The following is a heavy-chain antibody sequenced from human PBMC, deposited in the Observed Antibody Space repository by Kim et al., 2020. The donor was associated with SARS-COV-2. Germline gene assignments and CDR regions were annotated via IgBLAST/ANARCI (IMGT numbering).Heavy chain of an antibody. Sequence: GGSLRLSCQTSGFRFNECGMHWVRQAPGKGLEWVAVIWYDGSKKYYTDSVEGRFTISRDSSKNTLDLEMNGLRAEDTGVYFCAKDQGQQLALDVWGQGTLVIVSS. CDR1: GFRFNECG. CDR3: AKDQGQQLALDV. V-gene: IGHV3-33*06. D-gene: IGHD6-13*01. J-gene: IGHJ4*02. CDR2: IWYDGSKK.